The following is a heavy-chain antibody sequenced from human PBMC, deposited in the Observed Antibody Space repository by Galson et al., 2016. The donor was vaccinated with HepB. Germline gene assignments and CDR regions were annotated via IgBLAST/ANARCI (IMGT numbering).Heavy chain of an antibody. J-gene: IGHJ4*02. CDR2: ISYDGSNK. Sequence: SLRLSCAASEFTFSTYAIHWVRQAPGKGLEWVALISYDGSNKYYADPVKGRFTISRDNSKNTLYLQMNSLRAEDTAVYYCAREDSSGYYYFDYWGQGTLVTVSS. D-gene: IGHD3-22*01. CDR3: AREDSSGYYYFDY. CDR1: EFTFSTYA. V-gene: IGHV3-30*04.